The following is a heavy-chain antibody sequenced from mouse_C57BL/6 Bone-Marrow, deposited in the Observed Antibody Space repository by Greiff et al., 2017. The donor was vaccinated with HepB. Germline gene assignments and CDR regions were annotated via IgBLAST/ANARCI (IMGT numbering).Heavy chain of an antibody. J-gene: IGHJ2*03. Sequence: QVQLQQSGAELMKPGASVKLSCKATGYTFTGYWIEWVKQRPGHGLEWIGEILPGSGSTNYNEKFKGKATFTAATSSNTAYMQLSSLTTEDAAIYDYAALPGTLNYGDRGNGITVSA. CDR2: ILPGSGST. CDR3: AALPGTLNY. V-gene: IGHV1-9*01. CDR1: GYTFTGYW. D-gene: IGHD4-1*01.